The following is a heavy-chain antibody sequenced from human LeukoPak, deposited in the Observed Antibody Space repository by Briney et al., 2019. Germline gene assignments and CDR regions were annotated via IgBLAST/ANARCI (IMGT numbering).Heavy chain of an antibody. Sequence: SVKVSCKASGGTFSSYAISWVRQAPGQGLEWMGGIIPIFGTANSAQKSQGRVTITTDESTSTAYMELSSLRSEDTAVYYCARSPSPKYGIVVVPAAMGLPLYYYYMDVWGKGTTVTVSS. J-gene: IGHJ6*03. CDR2: IIPIFGTA. CDR3: ARSPSPKYGIVVVPAAMGLPLYYYYMDV. CDR1: GGTFSSYA. V-gene: IGHV1-69*05. D-gene: IGHD2-2*01.